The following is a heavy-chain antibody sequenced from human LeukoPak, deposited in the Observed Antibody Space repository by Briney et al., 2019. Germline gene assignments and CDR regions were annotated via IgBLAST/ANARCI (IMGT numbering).Heavy chain of an antibody. CDR1: GFSVSSKY. CDR3: ARGKYCSGGSCFPFFDY. CDR2: LFSGGST. J-gene: IGHJ4*02. D-gene: IGHD2-15*01. Sequence: GGSLRLSCVASGFSVSSKYMSWVRQAPGKGLEWVSVLFSGGSTHYVDSVRGRFTISRDESKNTLFLQMNSLRAEDTAVYYCARGKYCSGGSCFPFFDYWGQGTLVTVSS. V-gene: IGHV3-66*01.